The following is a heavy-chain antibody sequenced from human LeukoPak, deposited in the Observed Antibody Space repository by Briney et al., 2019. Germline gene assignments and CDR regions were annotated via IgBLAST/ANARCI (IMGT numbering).Heavy chain of an antibody. V-gene: IGHV4-59*01. CDR3: ARVLHGMDV. Sequence: SETLSLTGTVTGGSISSYYWSWIRQPPGNGLEWIGYIYYSGSTNYNPSLKSRVTISVDTSKNQFSLKLSSVTAADTAVYYCARVLHGMDVWGQGTTDTVSS. CDR1: GGSISSYY. CDR2: IYYSGST. J-gene: IGHJ6*02.